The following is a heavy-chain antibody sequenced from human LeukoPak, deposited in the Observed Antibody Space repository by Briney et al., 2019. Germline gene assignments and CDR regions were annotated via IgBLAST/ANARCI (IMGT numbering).Heavy chain of an antibody. J-gene: IGHJ3*02. CDR2: ISSSGSTI. CDR3: ARDDDSSGYYYGPPRDDAFDI. Sequence: GGSLRLSCAASGFTFSSYSMNWVRQAPGKGLEWVSYISSSGSTIYYADSVKGRFTISRDNAKNTLYLQMNSLRAEDTAVYYCARDDDSSGYYYGPPRDDAFDIWGQGTMVTVSS. V-gene: IGHV3-48*04. CDR1: GFTFSSYS. D-gene: IGHD3-22*01.